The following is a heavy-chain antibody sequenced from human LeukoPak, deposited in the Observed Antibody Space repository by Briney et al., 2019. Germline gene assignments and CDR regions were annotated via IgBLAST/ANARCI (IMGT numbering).Heavy chain of an antibody. CDR2: ISGSGGST. D-gene: IGHD2-21*02. V-gene: IGHV3-23*01. CDR3: AKSGFSCGGDCYARNDYYYYGMDV. CDR1: GFTFSSYA. J-gene: IGHJ6*02. Sequence: GGSLRLSCAASGFTFSSYAMSWVRQAPGKGLEWVSAISGSGGSTYYADSVKGRFTISRDNSKNTLYLQMNSLRAEDTAVYYCAKSGFSCGGDCYARNDYYYYGMDVWGQGTTVTVSS.